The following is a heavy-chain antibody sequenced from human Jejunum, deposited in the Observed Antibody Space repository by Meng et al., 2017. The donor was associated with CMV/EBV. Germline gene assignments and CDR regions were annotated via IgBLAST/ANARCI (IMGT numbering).Heavy chain of an antibody. Sequence: GFTFSAANMNWVRQVPGKGLEWVSYISSMSATMYYTDSVRGRFTISRDDAKNSLYLHMNNLRAEDTAIYYCARDVTILGRVQTFDSWGQGTLVTVSS. D-gene: IGHD3-3*01. V-gene: IGHV3-48*04. CDR2: ISSMSATM. CDR3: ARDVTILGRVQTFDS. CDR1: GFTFSAAN. J-gene: IGHJ4*02.